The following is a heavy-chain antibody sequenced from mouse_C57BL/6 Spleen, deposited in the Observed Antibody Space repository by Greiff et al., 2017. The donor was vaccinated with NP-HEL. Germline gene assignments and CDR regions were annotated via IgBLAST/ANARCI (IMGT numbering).Heavy chain of an antibody. J-gene: IGHJ4*01. Sequence: QVQLKESGPELVKPGASVKLSCKASGYTFTSYDINWVKQRPGQGLEWIGWIYPRDGSTKYNEKFKGKATLTVATSSSTAYMELHSLTSEDSAVYFCARGNYYGSSPYYYAMYYWGQGTSVTVSS. CDR2: IYPRDGST. CDR3: ARGNYYGSSPYYYAMYY. V-gene: IGHV1-85*01. D-gene: IGHD1-1*01. CDR1: GYTFTSYD.